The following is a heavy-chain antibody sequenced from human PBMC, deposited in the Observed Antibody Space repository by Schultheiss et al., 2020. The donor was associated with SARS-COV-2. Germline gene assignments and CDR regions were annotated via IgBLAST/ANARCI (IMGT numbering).Heavy chain of an antibody. CDR2: IYYSGST. CDR3: ARLGRMVRGVIDY. V-gene: IGHV4-31*03. Sequence: SETLSLTCTVSGGSISSGGYYWSWIRQHPGKGLEWIGYIYYSGSTYYNPSLKSRVTISVDTSKNQFSLKLSSVTAEDTAVYYCARLGRMVRGVIDYWGREPWSPSPQ. D-gene: IGHD3-10*01. CDR1: GGSISSGGYY. J-gene: IGHJ4*02.